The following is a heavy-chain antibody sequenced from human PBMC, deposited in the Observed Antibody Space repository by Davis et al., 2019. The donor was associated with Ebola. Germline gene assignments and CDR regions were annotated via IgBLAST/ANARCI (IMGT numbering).Heavy chain of an antibody. CDR3: ARTHWRGYSYGPFDY. J-gene: IGHJ4*02. CDR2: IYYSGST. V-gene: IGHV4-31*03. D-gene: IGHD5-18*01. CDR1: GGSISSGGYY. Sequence: PSETLSLTCTVSGGSISSGGYYWSWIRQHPGKGLEWIGYIYYSGSTYYNPSLKSRVTISVDTSKNQFSLKLSSVTAADTAVYYCARTHWRGYSYGPFDYWGQGTLVTVSS.